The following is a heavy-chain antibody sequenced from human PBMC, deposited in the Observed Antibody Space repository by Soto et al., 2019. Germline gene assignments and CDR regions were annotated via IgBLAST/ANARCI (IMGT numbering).Heavy chain of an antibody. CDR2: INHSGSI. Sequence: SETLSLTCAVYGGSFSGFYGSWIRQPPGQWREWIGEINHSGSINYNPSLKSQVTISVDTSKNQISLKLSSLTAADTAVYDCARGSSSYHRYRLPGGGRWFDPWGRGTLVTVSS. CDR3: ARGSSSYHRYRLPGGGRWFDP. J-gene: IGHJ5*02. V-gene: IGHV4-34*01. D-gene: IGHD2-2*01. CDR1: GGSFSGFY.